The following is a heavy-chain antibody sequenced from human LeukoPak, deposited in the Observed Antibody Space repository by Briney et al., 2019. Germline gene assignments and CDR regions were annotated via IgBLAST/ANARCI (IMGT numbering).Heavy chain of an antibody. D-gene: IGHD3-22*01. CDR1: GYTFTGYY. V-gene: IGHV1-2*06. J-gene: IGHJ3*02. CDR3: TREDDSSGYRPFDI. CDR2: INPNSGGT. Sequence: ASVKVSCKASGYTFTGYYIHWVRQAPGQGLEWMGRINPNSGGTNYAQKFQGRVTMTRDTSISTAYMDLSSLRSDDTAVYYCTREDDSSGYRPFDIWGQGTMATVSS.